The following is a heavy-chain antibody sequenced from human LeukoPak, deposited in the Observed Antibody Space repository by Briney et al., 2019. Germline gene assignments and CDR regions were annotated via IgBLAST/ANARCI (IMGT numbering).Heavy chain of an antibody. J-gene: IGHJ4*02. D-gene: IGHD2-8*01. CDR2: INHSGST. Sequence: SETLSLTCAVYGGSFSGYYWSWIRQPPGKGLEWIGEINHSGSTNYNPSLKSRVTISVDTSKNQFSLKLSSVTAADTAVYYCARRGEMVAFFDYWGQGTLVTVSS. CDR3: ARRGEMVAFFDY. CDR1: GGSFSGYY. V-gene: IGHV4-34*01.